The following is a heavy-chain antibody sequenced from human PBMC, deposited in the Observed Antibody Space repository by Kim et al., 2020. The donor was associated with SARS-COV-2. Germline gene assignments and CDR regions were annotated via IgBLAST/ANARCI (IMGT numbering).Heavy chain of an antibody. D-gene: IGHD4-17*01. CDR1: GFTFGDYA. Sequence: GGSLRLSCTASGFTFGDYAMSWFRQAPGKGLEWVGFIRSKAYGGTTEYAASVKGRFTISRDDSKSIAYLQMNSLKTEDTAVYYCTRLDDYGDYPYYYYGMDVWGQATTVTVSS. V-gene: IGHV3-49*03. J-gene: IGHJ6*02. CDR3: TRLDDYGDYPYYYYGMDV. CDR2: IRSKAYGGTT.